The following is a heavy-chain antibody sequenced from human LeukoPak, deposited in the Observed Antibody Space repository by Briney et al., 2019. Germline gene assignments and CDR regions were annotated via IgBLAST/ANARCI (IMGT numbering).Heavy chain of an antibody. Sequence: GASVKVSFEASGYTFTGYYIHWVRQAPGEGLEWMGWINPNTGGTNYAQKFQGRVTMTRDTSISTAYMELSRLRSDDTAVYYCARVDRPYSSSVGYWGQGTLVTVSS. D-gene: IGHD6-19*01. J-gene: IGHJ4*02. CDR2: INPNTGGT. CDR3: ARVDRPYSSSVGY. V-gene: IGHV1-2*02. CDR1: GYTFTGYY.